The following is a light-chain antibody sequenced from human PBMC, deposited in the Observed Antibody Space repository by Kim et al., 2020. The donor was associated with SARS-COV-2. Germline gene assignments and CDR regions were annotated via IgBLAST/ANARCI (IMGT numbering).Light chain of an antibody. V-gene: IGKV1-5*01. CDR2: DAS. J-gene: IGKJ1*01. CDR1: HGIANY. CDR3: QQYDSPSRT. Sequence: AAVGDRVTITCRASHGIANYLAWYQQKPGKAPKLLMFDASSLQSGVPSRFSGSASGTEFTLTISSLQPDDFATYFCQQYDSPSRTFGQGTKVDIK.